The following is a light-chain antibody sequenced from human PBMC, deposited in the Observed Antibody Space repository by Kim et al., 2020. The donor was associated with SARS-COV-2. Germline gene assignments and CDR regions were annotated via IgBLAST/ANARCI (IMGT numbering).Light chain of an antibody. CDR1: NIGSKT. J-gene: IGLJ2*01. CDR3: QVWDSSNDHPV. V-gene: IGLV3-21*04. Sequence: SYELTQPPSVSLAPGKTATISCGGNNIGSKTVQWYQQRPGQAPILVIYHDYDRLSGIPERFSGSNSGNTATLTISRVEAGDEADYYCQVWDSSNDHPVFGGGTQLTVL. CDR2: HDY.